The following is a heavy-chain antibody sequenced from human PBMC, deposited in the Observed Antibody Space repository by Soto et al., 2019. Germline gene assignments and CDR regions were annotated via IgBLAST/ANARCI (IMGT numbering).Heavy chain of an antibody. Sequence: SETLSLTCTVSGGSISSYYWSWIRQPPGKGLEWIGYIYYSGSTNYNPSLKSRVTISVDTSKNQFSLKLSSVTAADTAVYYCARGIAAPGHWFAPCGQGTLVTVSS. CDR1: GGSISSYY. CDR2: IYYSGST. J-gene: IGHJ5*02. CDR3: ARGIAAPGHWFAP. D-gene: IGHD6-13*01. V-gene: IGHV4-59*01.